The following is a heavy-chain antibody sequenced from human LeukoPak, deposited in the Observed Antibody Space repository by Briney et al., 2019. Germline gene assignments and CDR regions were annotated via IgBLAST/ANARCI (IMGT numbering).Heavy chain of an antibody. J-gene: IGHJ6*02. CDR1: GFTVSSNY. Sequence: PGGPLRLSCAASGFTVSSNYMSWVRQAPGKGLEWVSVIYSGGSTYYADSVKGRFTVSRDNSKNTLYLQMNSLRAEDTAVYYCASSKRFGELLKDGMDVWGQGTTVTVSS. V-gene: IGHV3-53*01. D-gene: IGHD3-10*01. CDR3: ASSKRFGELLKDGMDV. CDR2: IYSGGST.